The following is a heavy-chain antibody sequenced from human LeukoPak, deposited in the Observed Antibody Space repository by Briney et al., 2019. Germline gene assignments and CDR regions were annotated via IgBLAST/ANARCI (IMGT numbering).Heavy chain of an antibody. Sequence: SETLSLTCAVYGGSFSGYYWSWIRQPPGKGLDWIGEINHSGSTNYNPSLKSRVTISVDTSKNQFSLKLSSVTAADTAVYYCARFTMVRGVRPFDPWGQGTLVTVSS. J-gene: IGHJ5*02. CDR1: GGSFSGYY. CDR3: ARFTMVRGVRPFDP. V-gene: IGHV4-34*01. CDR2: INHSGST. D-gene: IGHD3-10*01.